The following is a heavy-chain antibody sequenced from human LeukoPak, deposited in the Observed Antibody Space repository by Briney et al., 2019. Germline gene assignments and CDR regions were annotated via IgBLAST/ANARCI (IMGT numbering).Heavy chain of an antibody. Sequence: GASVKVSCKASGGTFSGYAITWVRQAPGEGLEWVGGIIPVFDTANYAQKFQGRVTITTDESTGTAYMELSSLRSEDTAVYYCARSPGGNARTWLDYWGQGTLVTVSS. D-gene: IGHD4-23*01. CDR2: IIPVFDTA. CDR1: GGTFSGYA. J-gene: IGHJ4*02. CDR3: ARSPGGNARTWLDY. V-gene: IGHV1-69*05.